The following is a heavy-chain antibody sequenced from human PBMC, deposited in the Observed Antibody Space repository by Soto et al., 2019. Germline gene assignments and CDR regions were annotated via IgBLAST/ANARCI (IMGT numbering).Heavy chain of an antibody. D-gene: IGHD2-2*01. CDR2: IDPSGGST. V-gene: IGHV1-46*01. CDR3: ASGYCSSTNCYYGMDV. Sequence: QVQLVQSGAEVKKPGASVDVSCKASGYTFTNHYIHWVRQAHGQGLEWMGIIDPSGGSTRNAQKFQGRVTMTRDMSTSKVYMELSSLRSEDTAVYYCASGYCSSTNCYYGMDVWGHGTTVTVSS. J-gene: IGHJ6*02. CDR1: GYTFTNHY.